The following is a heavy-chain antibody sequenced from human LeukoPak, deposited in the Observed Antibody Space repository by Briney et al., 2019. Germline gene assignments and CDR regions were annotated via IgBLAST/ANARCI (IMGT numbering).Heavy chain of an antibody. J-gene: IGHJ4*02. CDR2: IKQDGSEE. V-gene: IGHV3-7*03. D-gene: IGHD2-21*01. CDR1: GFTFSSYW. Sequence: GGSLRLSCAASGFTFSSYWMSWVRQAPGKGLEWVANIKQDGSEEYYVDSVKGRFTISRDNAKNSLYLQMNSLRAEDTAVYYCARDSPTIPLDYWGQGTLVTVSP. CDR3: ARDSPTIPLDY.